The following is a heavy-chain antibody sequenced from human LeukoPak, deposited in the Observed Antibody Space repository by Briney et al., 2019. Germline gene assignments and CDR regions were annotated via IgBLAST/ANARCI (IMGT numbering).Heavy chain of an antibody. J-gene: IGHJ4*02. CDR3: AKDSSGYYRDIDY. CDR2: ISYDGSNK. V-gene: IGHV3-30*18. CDR1: GFTFTSYW. D-gene: IGHD3-22*01. Sequence: GXSLRLSCAASGFTFTSYWMSWVRQAPGKGLEWVAVISYDGSNKYYADSVKGRFTISRDNSKNTLYLQMNSLRAEDTAVYYCAKDSSGYYRDIDYWGQGTLVTVSS.